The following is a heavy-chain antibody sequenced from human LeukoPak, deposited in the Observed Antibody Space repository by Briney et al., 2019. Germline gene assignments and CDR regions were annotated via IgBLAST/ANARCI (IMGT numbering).Heavy chain of an antibody. V-gene: IGHV3-11*05. CDR1: GFTVSSNY. Sequence: QPGGSLRLSCAGSGFTVSSNYMSWVRQAPGKGLEWVSYISSSSSYTNYADSVKGRFTISRDNAKNSLYLQMNSLRAEDTAVYYCARDFYYYDSSGYYPDYWGQGTLVTVSS. CDR3: ARDFYYYDSSGYYPDY. CDR2: ISSSSSYT. D-gene: IGHD3-22*01. J-gene: IGHJ4*02.